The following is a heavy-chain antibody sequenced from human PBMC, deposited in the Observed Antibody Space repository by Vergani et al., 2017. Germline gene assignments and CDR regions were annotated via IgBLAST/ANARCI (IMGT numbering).Heavy chain of an antibody. CDR3: ARAPMAAAGDHDAFDI. CDR2: IYYSGST. CDR1: GGSISSYY. Sequence: QVQLQESGPGLVKPSETLSLTCTVSGGSISSYYWSWIRQPPGKGLEWIGYIYYSGSTNYNPSLKSRVTISVDTSKNQFSLKLSSVTAADTAVYYCARAPMAAAGDHDAFDIRGQGTMVTVSS. D-gene: IGHD6-13*01. V-gene: IGHV4-59*01. J-gene: IGHJ3*02.